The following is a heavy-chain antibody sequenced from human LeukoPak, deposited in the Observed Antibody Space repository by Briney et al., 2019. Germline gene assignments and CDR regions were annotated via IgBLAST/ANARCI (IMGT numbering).Heavy chain of an antibody. CDR2: MNPNNGNT. J-gene: IGHJ6*03. V-gene: IGHV1-8*03. CDR1: VYTFTDYD. CDR3: ARTRLARRGYYYSYYMDV. Sequence: GASVKVSCKASVYTFTDYDFNEVRQPTGQGLEWMGWMNPNNGNTGYAQKFQGRVTITRNTSISTAYMELSRLRTEDTAVYYCARTRLARRGYYYSYYMDVWGKGTTVTVSS. D-gene: IGHD6-19*01.